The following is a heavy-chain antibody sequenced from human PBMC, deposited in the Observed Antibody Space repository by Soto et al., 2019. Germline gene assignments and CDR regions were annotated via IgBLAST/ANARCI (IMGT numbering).Heavy chain of an antibody. CDR1: GYSFTNYG. J-gene: IGHJ6*03. CDR3: ARDRGVAPPVAGNTHYYYYMDV. V-gene: IGHV1-18*01. Sequence: QDQLLQSGAEVKKPGASVTVSCKASGYSFTNYGITWVRQAPGQGLEWMGWISAFNGNTHYAQKLQGRVTRTTAASTSTAYMKLRSLRADDTAVYYCARDRGVAPPVAGNTHYYYYMDVWGKGTTVTVSS. D-gene: IGHD6-19*01. CDR2: ISAFNGNT.